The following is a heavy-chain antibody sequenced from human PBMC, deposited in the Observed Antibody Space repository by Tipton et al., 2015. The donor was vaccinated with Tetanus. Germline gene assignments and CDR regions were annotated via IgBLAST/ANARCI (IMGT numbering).Heavy chain of an antibody. V-gene: IGHV3-30-3*01. D-gene: IGHD3-10*01. CDR2: ISYDGSNK. J-gene: IGHJ3*02. CDR3: ARVRRAVWFGELFGAFDI. Sequence: SLRLSCAASGFTLSSYAMYWVRQAPGKGLEWVAVISYDGSNKYYADSVKGRFTISRDNSKNTLYLQMNSLRAEDTAVYYCARVRRAVWFGELFGAFDIWGQGTMVTVSS. CDR1: GFTLSSYA.